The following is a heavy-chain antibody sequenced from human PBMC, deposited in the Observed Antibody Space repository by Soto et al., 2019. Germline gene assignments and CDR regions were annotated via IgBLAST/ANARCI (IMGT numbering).Heavy chain of an antibody. CDR3: ERTRGTANSAFDL. CDR1: GFTFSRYW. J-gene: IGHJ3*01. V-gene: IGHV3-74*01. D-gene: IGHD2-21*02. CDR2: INPDESWT. Sequence: EVQLVESGGGLVQPGGSLRLSCAASGFTFSRYWMHWVRQAPGKGLVGVSRINPDESWTDYEDSVEGRFTISRDNAKNTLYLQLNSLRVEDTAVYYCERTRGTANSAFDLWCQGTMFAGSS.